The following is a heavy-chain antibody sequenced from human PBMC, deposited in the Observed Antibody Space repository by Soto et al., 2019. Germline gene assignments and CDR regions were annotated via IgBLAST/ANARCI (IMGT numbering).Heavy chain of an antibody. J-gene: IGHJ3*02. Sequence: EVQLVESGGGLVRPGGSLRLSCTASGFTFTNAWMHWVRQAPGKGLEWIGRLKSKTDGGATDYAAPVKGRFTISRDDSKNTLYLQMNSLKTEDSGVYYCTAPEDTDDLYGNYAFDIWGQGTMVTVSS. CDR2: LKSKTDGGAT. CDR3: TAPEDTDDLYGNYAFDI. CDR1: GFTFTNAW. D-gene: IGHD2-8*01. V-gene: IGHV3-15*01.